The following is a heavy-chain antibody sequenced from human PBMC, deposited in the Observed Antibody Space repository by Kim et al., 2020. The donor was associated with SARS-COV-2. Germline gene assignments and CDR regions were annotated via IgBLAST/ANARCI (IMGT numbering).Heavy chain of an antibody. Sequence: ASVKVSCKASGYTFTSYGISWVQQAPGQGLEWMGWISAYNGNTNYAQKLQGRVTMTTDTSTSTAYMELRSLRSDDTAVYYCARDRVIVGATLDYYYYGMDVWGQGTTVTVSS. J-gene: IGHJ6*02. V-gene: IGHV1-18*04. CDR2: ISAYNGNT. CDR1: GYTFTSYG. D-gene: IGHD1-26*01. CDR3: ARDRVIVGATLDYYYYGMDV.